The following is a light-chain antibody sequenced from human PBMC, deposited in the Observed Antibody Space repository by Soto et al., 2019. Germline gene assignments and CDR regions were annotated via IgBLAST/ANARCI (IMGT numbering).Light chain of an antibody. CDR1: QSVDIN. Sequence: EIVMTQSPATLSVSPWERATLSCRASQSVDINLAGYQKKAGQAPRLRIEGSSTRATAIPARCSGSGSGTEGPRTSSSRQSEDFAVYVCQHYNNWPWTFGQGTKVDIK. CDR3: QHYNNWPWT. J-gene: IGKJ1*01. V-gene: IGKV3-15*01. CDR2: GSS.